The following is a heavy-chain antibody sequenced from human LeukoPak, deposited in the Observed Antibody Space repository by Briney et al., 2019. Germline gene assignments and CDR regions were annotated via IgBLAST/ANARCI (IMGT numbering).Heavy chain of an antibody. Sequence: GGSLRLSCTGSGFTFSSYSMNWVRQAPGKGLEWVSYISSSSSTIYYADSVKGRFTISRDNAKNSLYLQMNSLRAEDTAVYYCARETAPIDAFDIWGQGTMVTVSS. CDR3: ARETAPIDAFDI. V-gene: IGHV3-48*01. CDR1: GFTFSSYS. J-gene: IGHJ3*02. CDR2: ISSSSSTI.